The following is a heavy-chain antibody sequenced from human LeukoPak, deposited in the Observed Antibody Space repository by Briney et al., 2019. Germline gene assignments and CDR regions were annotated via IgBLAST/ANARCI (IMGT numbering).Heavy chain of an antibody. V-gene: IGHV1-2*02. CDR1: GYTFTGYY. CDR2: INPNSGGT. D-gene: IGHD5-24*01. Sequence: ASVKVSCKASGYTFTGYYMHWVRQAPGQGLEWMGWINPNSGGTNYAQKFQGRVTMTRDTSISTAYMELSRLRSDDTAVYYCARQRWLQSPFDYWGQGTLVTVSS. J-gene: IGHJ4*02. CDR3: ARQRWLQSPFDY.